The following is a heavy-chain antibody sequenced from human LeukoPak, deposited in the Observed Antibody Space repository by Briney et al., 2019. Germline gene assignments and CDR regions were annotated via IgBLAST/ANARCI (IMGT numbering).Heavy chain of an antibody. V-gene: IGHV3-33*08. CDR3: ARGREGTYIAVAGTFPDY. CDR1: GFTFSNYY. CDR2: IWYDGSNK. J-gene: IGHJ4*02. Sequence: PGGSLRLSCAASGFTFSNYYMSWIRQPPGKGLEWVAVIWYDGSNKYYADSVKGRFTISRDNSKNTLYLQMNSLRAEDTAVYYCARGREGTYIAVAGTFPDYWGQGTLVTVSS. D-gene: IGHD6-19*01.